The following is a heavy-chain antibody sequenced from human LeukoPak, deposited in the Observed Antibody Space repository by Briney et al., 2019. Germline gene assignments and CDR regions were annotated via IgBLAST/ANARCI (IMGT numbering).Heavy chain of an antibody. D-gene: IGHD3-10*01. V-gene: IGHV3-7*04. Sequence: GGSLRLSCAASGFTLSNVWMSWVRQAPGKGLEWVANIKEDGSEKYYVDSVKGRFTISRDNAKNSLYLQMNSLRAEDTAVYYCARDRVIDFWGQGTLVTVSS. CDR2: IKEDGSEK. CDR3: ARDRVIDF. CDR1: GFTLSNVW. J-gene: IGHJ4*02.